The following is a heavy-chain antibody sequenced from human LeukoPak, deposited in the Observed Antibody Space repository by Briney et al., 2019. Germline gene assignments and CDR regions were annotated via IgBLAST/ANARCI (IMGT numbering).Heavy chain of an antibody. D-gene: IGHD2-15*01. Sequence: PGGSLRLSCAASGFTFSSYAMNWVRQAPGKGLEWVSGISGSGGSTYYADSVKGRFTISRDNSKNTLYLQMNSLRAEDTAVYYCAKDLSLRRDGSGGTDYGMDVWGQGTTVTVSS. J-gene: IGHJ6*02. V-gene: IGHV3-23*01. CDR3: AKDLSLRRDGSGGTDYGMDV. CDR1: GFTFSSYA. CDR2: ISGSGGST.